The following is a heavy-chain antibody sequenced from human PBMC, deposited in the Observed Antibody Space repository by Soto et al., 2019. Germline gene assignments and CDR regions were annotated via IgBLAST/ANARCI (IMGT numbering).Heavy chain of an antibody. CDR1: GGSISGYY. D-gene: IGHD3-22*01. CDR2: IYYSGST. V-gene: IGHV4-59*01. CDR3: ARVGYYYDSSGYLGYYFDY. Sequence: PSETLSLTCTVSGGSISGYYWSWIRQPPGKGLEWIGYIYYSGSTNYNPSLKSRVTISVDTSKNQFSLKLSSVTAADTAAYYCARVGYYYDSSGYLGYYFDYWGQGTLVTVSS. J-gene: IGHJ4*02.